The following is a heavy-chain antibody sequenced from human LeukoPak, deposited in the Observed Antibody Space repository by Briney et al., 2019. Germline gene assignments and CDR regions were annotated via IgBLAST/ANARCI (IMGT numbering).Heavy chain of an antibody. CDR1: GFTVSSNY. CDR2: ISSGGGRT. CDR3: AKERRSSMDV. D-gene: IGHD6-6*01. V-gene: IGHV3-23*01. J-gene: IGHJ6*03. Sequence: GGSLRLSCAASGFTVSSNYMSWVRQAPGKGLEWVSFISSGGGRTYYSDSARGRFTISRDNSNNTVSLHMHSLRVEDTAIYYCAKERRSSMDVWGNGTTVSVSS.